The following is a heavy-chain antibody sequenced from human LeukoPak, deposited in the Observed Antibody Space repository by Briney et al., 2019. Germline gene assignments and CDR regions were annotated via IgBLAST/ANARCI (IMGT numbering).Heavy chain of an antibody. CDR1: GFSFSSYS. D-gene: IGHD3-16*01. CDR3: ARGLTGHFDY. Sequence: GGSLRLSCAASGFSFSSYSMNWVRQAPGKGLGWVSSISSSSSYIYYADSVKGRFTISRDNAKNSLYLQMNSLRAEDTAVYYCARGLTGHFDYWGQGTLVTVSS. CDR2: ISSSSSYI. J-gene: IGHJ4*02. V-gene: IGHV3-21*01.